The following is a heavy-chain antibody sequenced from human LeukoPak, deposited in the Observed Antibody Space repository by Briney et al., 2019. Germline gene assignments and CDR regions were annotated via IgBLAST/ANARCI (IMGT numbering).Heavy chain of an antibody. Sequence: ASVKVSCKASGGTFSSYAISWVRQAPGQGLEWMGGIIPIFGTANYAQKFQGRVTITTDGSTSTAYMELSSLRSEDTAVYYCARFGYSYGYGGVDYWGQGTLVTVSS. CDR2: IIPIFGTA. V-gene: IGHV1-69*05. CDR1: GGTFSSYA. J-gene: IGHJ4*02. CDR3: ARFGYSYGYGGVDY. D-gene: IGHD5-18*01.